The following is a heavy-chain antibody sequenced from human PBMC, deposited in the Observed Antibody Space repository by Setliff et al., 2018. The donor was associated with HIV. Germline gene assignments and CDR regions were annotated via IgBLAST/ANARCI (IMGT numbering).Heavy chain of an antibody. CDR1: GYTFTDYA. Sequence: ASVKVSCKGSGYTFTDYAVHWVRQAPGQRLEWMGWINVGNGNTQYSQKFQGRVTFTSDTSASTAHMEMSSLRSEDTAVYYCARVRIGASVLIDYWGQGTMVTVSS. CDR3: ARVRIGASVLIDY. D-gene: IGHD1-26*01. J-gene: IGHJ4*02. V-gene: IGHV1-3*01. CDR2: INVGNGNT.